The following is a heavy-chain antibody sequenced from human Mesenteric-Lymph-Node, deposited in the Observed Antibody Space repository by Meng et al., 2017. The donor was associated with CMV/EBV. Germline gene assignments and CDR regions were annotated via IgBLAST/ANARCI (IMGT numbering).Heavy chain of an antibody. CDR1: GGSLSTYY. V-gene: IGHV4-34*01. Sequence: SETLSLTCAVYGGSLSTYYWTWIRQPPGKGLEWIGEINDSGDTKYNSSLKSQVTISIDTSKKQFSLKVTSLTAADTAVYYCARGFFRRSPPLHFYSGMDVWGQGTTVTVS. J-gene: IGHJ6*02. CDR3: ARGFFRRSPPLHFYSGMDV. CDR2: INDSGDT. D-gene: IGHD3-10*01.